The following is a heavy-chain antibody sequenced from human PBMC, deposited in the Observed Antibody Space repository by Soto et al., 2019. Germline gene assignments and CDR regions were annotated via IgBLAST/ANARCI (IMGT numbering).Heavy chain of an antibody. D-gene: IGHD1-1*01. J-gene: IGHJ6*02. V-gene: IGHV3-48*01. CDR1: GFTFSSYS. Sequence: GGSLRLSCAASGFTFSSYSMNWVRQAPGKGLEWVSYISSSSSTIYYADSVKGRFTISRDNSKNTLYLQMNSLRAADTDVYYWARDRGAGDYYYGLDVWGQGSQVTVSS. CDR3: ARDRGAGDYYYGLDV. CDR2: ISSSSSTI.